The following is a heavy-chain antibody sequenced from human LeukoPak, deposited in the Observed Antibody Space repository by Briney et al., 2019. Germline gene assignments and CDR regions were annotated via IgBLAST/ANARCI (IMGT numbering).Heavy chain of an antibody. V-gene: IGHV1-2*02. CDR2: INPKTGGT. D-gene: IGHD1-20*01. Sequence: GASVKVSCKASGYTFTDYYLHWVRQAPRQGLEWMGWINPKTGGTNYAQNFQGRVTMTRDTPISTVYMELSRLTSDDTAVYYCARDTGYNWNGDLFDYWGQGTLVTVSS. CDR1: GYTFTDYY. CDR3: ARDTGYNWNGDLFDY. J-gene: IGHJ4*02.